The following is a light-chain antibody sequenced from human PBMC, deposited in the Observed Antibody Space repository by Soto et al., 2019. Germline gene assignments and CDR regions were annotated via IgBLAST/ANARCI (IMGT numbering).Light chain of an antibody. Sequence: QSALTQPRSVSGSPGQSVTISCTGTSSDVGGYNFVSWYQQHPGKAPKLMIYDVNKRPSGVPDRFSGSKSGNTASLTISGLQAEDEADYYCCSNVGSYTYVFGTGTKVTVL. CDR3: CSNVGSYTYV. V-gene: IGLV2-11*01. CDR2: DVN. J-gene: IGLJ1*01. CDR1: SSDVGGYNF.